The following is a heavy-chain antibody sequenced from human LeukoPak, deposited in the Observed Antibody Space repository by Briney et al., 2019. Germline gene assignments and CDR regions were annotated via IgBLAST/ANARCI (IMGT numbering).Heavy chain of an antibody. CDR2: VNPNSGVT. CDR1: GYTFTAYF. V-gene: IGHV1-2*06. CDR3: ARQWLPNGYFDY. Sequence: GASVKVSCKASGYTFTAYFMHWVRQAPGQGLEWMGRVNPNSGVTNSIQKFQGRVTMTRDTSISTAYMELSGVRSDDTAVYYCARQWLPNGYFDYWGQGTLVTVSS. D-gene: IGHD6-19*01. J-gene: IGHJ4*02.